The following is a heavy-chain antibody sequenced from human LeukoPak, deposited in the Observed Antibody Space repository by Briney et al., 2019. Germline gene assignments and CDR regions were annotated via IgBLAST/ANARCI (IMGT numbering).Heavy chain of an antibody. CDR3: ARETYYYDSSGYYRPGFYFDF. D-gene: IGHD3-22*01. CDR2: ISGSGGST. V-gene: IGHV3-23*01. J-gene: IGHJ4*02. CDR1: GFTFSSYA. Sequence: GGSLRLSCAASGFTFSSYAMNWVRQAPGKGLEWVSAISGSGGSTYYADSVKGRFTISRDNSKNTLYLQMNSLRAEDTAVYYCARETYYYDSSGYYRPGFYFDFWGQGTLVTVSS.